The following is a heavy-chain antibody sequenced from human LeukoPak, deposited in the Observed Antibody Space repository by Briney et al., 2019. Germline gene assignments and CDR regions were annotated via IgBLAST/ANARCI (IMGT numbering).Heavy chain of an antibody. J-gene: IGHJ4*02. Sequence: KASEPLSLTCSVYGGSISSGSYYWSWIRQPAGKGLEWIGRIYTSGSTNYNPSLKSRVTISVDTSKNQFSLKLSSVTAADTAVYYCARTDYPVYFDYWGQGTLVTVSS. CDR3: ARTDYPVYFDY. D-gene: IGHD4-11*01. CDR2: IYTSGST. V-gene: IGHV4-61*02. CDR1: GGSISSGSYY.